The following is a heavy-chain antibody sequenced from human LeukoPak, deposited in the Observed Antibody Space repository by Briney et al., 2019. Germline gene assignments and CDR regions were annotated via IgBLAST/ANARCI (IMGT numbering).Heavy chain of an antibody. CDR2: IGIDSGNT. V-gene: IGHV3-11*06. J-gene: IGHJ4*02. Sequence: GGSLRLSCAASGFIFGDYSMNWVRQPPGKGLEWISYIGIDSGNTKYADSVKGRFTISADSARNSLFLHMNSLRVEDTAVYYCARDHNFALDNWGQGTLVTVSS. D-gene: IGHD5-24*01. CDR1: GFIFGDYS. CDR3: ARDHNFALDN.